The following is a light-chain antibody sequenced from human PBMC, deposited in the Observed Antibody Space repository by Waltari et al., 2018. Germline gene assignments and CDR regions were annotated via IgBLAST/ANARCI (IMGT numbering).Light chain of an antibody. CDR3: SAWDDSLTYV. V-gene: IGLV1-44*01. CDR1: TSDIGGNT. J-gene: IGLJ1*01. Sequence: QSVLTQPPSASGTPGQRVTISCSGSTSDIGGNTVVWYQQLPGTAPKLLIHSNDQRPPGVPDRFSGFKSGTSASLAISGLQSEDEGECFCSAWDDSLTYVFGTGTKVTVL. CDR2: SND.